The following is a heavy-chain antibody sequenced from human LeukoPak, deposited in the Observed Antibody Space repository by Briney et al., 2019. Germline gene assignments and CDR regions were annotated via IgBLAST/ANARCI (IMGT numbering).Heavy chain of an antibody. D-gene: IGHD6-13*01. CDR2: IWYDGSNK. CDR1: GFTFSSYG. Sequence: GRSLRLSCAASGFTFSSYGMHWVRQAPGKGLEWVAVIWYDGSNKYYADSVKGRFTISRDNSKNTLYLQTNSLRAEDTAVYYCARDLIAAGFDPWGQGTLVTVSS. J-gene: IGHJ5*02. V-gene: IGHV3-33*01. CDR3: ARDLIAAGFDP.